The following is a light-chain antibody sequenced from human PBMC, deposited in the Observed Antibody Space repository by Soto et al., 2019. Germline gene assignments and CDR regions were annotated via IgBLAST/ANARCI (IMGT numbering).Light chain of an antibody. V-gene: IGLV1-40*01. Sequence: QSLLTQPPSVSGAPGQRVTISCTGSSSNIGAGYDVHWYQQLPGTAPKLLIYTNSNRPSGVPDRFSGSKSGTSASLAITGLQAEDEADYYCQSYDSSLSAVVFGGGTKLTVL. CDR3: QSYDSSLSAVV. CDR1: SSNIGAGYD. CDR2: TNS. J-gene: IGLJ2*01.